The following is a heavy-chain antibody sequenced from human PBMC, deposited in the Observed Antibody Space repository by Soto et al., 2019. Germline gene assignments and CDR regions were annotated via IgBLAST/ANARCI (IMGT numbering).Heavy chain of an antibody. V-gene: IGHV4-30-4*01. J-gene: IGHJ5*02. Sequence: SETLSLTCTVSGGSISSGDYYWSWIRQPPGKGLEWIGYIYYSGSTYYNPSLKSRVTISVDTSKNQFSLKLSSVTAADTAVYYCARIVVVSDGWFDPWGQGTLVTVSS. CDR1: GGSISSGDYY. D-gene: IGHD3-22*01. CDR3: ARIVVVSDGWFDP. CDR2: IYYSGST.